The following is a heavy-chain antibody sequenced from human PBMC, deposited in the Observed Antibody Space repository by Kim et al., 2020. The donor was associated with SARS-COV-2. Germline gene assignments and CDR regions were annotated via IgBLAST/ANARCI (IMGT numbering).Heavy chain of an antibody. CDR3: ARAGIAAAGTHFDY. J-gene: IGHJ4*02. D-gene: IGHD6-13*01. Sequence: TPSLKSRVTISVDKSKNQFSLKLSSVTAADTAVFYCARAGIAAAGTHFDYWGQGTLVTVSS. V-gene: IGHV4-4*02.